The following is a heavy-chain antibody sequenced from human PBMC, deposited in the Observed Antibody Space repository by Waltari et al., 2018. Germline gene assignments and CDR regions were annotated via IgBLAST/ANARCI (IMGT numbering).Heavy chain of an antibody. CDR2: INPNSGGT. CDR3: ATDPLSGYYDSSGYPH. CDR1: GYTFVDNY. D-gene: IGHD3-22*01. J-gene: IGHJ4*02. V-gene: IGHV1-2*02. Sequence: QVQLVQSEAEMKKPGASVKVSCKTSGYTFVDNYVHWVRQAPGHGLEWMGWINPNSGGTNDEQKFQGRVAMTRDTSTGTAYMELSSLASDDTAVYYCATDPLSGYYDSSGYPHWGQGTLVTVSS.